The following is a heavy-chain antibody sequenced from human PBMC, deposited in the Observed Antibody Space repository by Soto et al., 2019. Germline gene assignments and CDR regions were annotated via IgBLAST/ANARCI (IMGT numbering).Heavy chain of an antibody. V-gene: IGHV1-69*06. D-gene: IGHD4-17*01. J-gene: IGHJ3*02. CDR3: ARGHEYGGNSDAFDI. CDR2: ILPIFDTA. Sequence: QVQLVQSGAEVKNPGSSVKVSCKASGGTCSTSSSNWLRQAPGQLPVWMGNILPIFDTADYAQKFRDRVTITADKSTNTAYMELRSLFSEDAAVYYCARGHEYGGNSDAFDIWGQGTVVTVSS. CDR1: GGTCSTSS.